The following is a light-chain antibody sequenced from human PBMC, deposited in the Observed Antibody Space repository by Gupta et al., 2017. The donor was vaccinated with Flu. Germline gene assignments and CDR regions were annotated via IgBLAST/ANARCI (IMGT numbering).Light chain of an antibody. CDR3: QYHHSRCPYT. Sequence: DTPAVSPGERVAPCCRASQSGVYNGGWYHQRPGQAARLICVGASSRATGVPARFRVSGCGTECTLLIISRQSQDVSVDFCQYHHSRCPYTFGQGTKLEIK. CDR1: QSGVYN. V-gene: IGKV3-15*01. J-gene: IGKJ2*01. CDR2: GAS.